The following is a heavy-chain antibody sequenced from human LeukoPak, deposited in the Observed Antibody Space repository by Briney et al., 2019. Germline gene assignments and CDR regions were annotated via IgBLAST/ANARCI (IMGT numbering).Heavy chain of an antibody. CDR2: ISYDGSNK. D-gene: IGHD4-11*01. Sequence: SGGSLRLSCAASGFTFSSYAMSWVRQAPGKGLGWVAVISYDGSNKYYPDSVKGRFTISRDNSKNTLYLQMNSLRAEDTAVYYCAKGLEGLQPKDGMDVWGQGTTVTVSS. V-gene: IGHV3-30*18. CDR3: AKGLEGLQPKDGMDV. J-gene: IGHJ6*02. CDR1: GFTFSSYA.